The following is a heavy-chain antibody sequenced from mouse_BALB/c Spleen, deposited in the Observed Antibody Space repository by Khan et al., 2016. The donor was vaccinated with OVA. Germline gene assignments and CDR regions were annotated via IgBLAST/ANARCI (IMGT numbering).Heavy chain of an antibody. V-gene: IGHV1S136*01. J-gene: IGHJ3*01. D-gene: IGHD1-1*01. CDR2: IYPFNDDT. Sequence: EVQLQESGPELVKPGASVKMSCKASGYTFTSYVMHWVKQKPGLGLEWIGYIYPFNDDTKYNEKFKGKATLTSDKSSSTAYMELNSLTSEDSAVYCCAPVGTYYVSFAYWGQGTLVTVSA. CDR3: APVGTYYVSFAY. CDR1: GYTFTSYV.